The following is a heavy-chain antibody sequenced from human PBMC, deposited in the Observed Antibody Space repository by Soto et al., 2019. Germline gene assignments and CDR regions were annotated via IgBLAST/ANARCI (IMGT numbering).Heavy chain of an antibody. CDR2: IIPILGTS. CDR1: GGTFSSYS. D-gene: IGHD3-3*01. V-gene: IGHV1-69*01. J-gene: IGHJ5*01. CDR3: ATRLSISGVVMSWFDP. Sequence: QVQLVQSGAEVKEPGSSVKVSCKASGGTFSSYSISWVRQAPGQGLEWMGGIIPILGTSQYARKFQGRVTITADESTTTAYMELSRLRSDDTAVYYCATRLSISGVVMSWFDPWGRGSLVTVSS.